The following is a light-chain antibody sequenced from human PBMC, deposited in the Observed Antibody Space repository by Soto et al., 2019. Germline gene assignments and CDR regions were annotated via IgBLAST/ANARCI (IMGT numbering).Light chain of an antibody. CDR3: QQRSNWPST. CDR1: QSVSSY. J-gene: IGKJ3*01. CDR2: DAS. V-gene: IGKV3-11*01. Sequence: EIVLTQSPATLSLSPGERATLSCRASQSVSSYLAWYQQKPGQAPRLLIYDASSRATGIPARFSGSGSGTDFTLTISSLEAEDFAVYYCQQRSNWPSTFGPGTKVDIK.